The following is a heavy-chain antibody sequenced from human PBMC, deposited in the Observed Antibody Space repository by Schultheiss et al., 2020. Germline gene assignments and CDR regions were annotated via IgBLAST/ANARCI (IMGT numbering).Heavy chain of an antibody. CDR2: IYYSGST. J-gene: IGHJ5*02. Sequence: SETLSLTCTVSGGSISSSSYYWGWIRQPPGKGLEWIGSIYYSGSTYYNPSLKSRVTISVDTSKNQFSLKLSSVTAADTAVYYCARSVRGVVPAALYNWFDPWGQGTLVTVSS. D-gene: IGHD2-2*01. CDR3: ARSVRGVVPAALYNWFDP. CDR1: GGSISSSSYY. V-gene: IGHV4-39*01.